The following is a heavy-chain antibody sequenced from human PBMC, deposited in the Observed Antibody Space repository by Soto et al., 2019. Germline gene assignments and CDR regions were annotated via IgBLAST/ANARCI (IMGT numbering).Heavy chain of an antibody. Sequence: SETLSLTCAVSGYSITSGYYWGWIRQPPGKGLEWIASIYHSGSTFYNPSLKSRVTISVDTSKNQFSLKLTSVIAADTAMYYCARGPGSTAFDPWGQGTLVTVSS. J-gene: IGHJ5*02. CDR1: GYSITSGYY. CDR3: ARGPGSTAFDP. V-gene: IGHV4-38-2*01. D-gene: IGHD5-18*01. CDR2: IYHSGST.